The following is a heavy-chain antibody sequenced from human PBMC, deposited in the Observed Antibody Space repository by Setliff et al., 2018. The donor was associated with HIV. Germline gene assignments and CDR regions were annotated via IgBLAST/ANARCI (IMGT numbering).Heavy chain of an antibody. V-gene: IGHV4-4*08. CDR1: GDSSSNDY. CDR3: ARDTYISGNHYYYYYMDV. D-gene: IGHD3-10*01. J-gene: IGHJ6*03. Sequence: SETLSLTCTVSGDSSSNDYWTWVRQPPGKGLEWIGNIHTSGTTKYNPSLNSRVTISVDMSKSQFSLRLSSVTAADTAMYYCARDTYISGNHYYYYYMDVWGKGTTVTVSS. CDR2: IHTSGTT.